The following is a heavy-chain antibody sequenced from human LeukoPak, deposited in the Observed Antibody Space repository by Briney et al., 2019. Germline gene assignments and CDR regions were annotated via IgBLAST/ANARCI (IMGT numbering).Heavy chain of an antibody. CDR1: GFTFSSYV. D-gene: IGHD3-22*01. CDR3: AKAPYYYDSSGYYYFDY. CDR2: ISGSGGST. Sequence: GGSLRLSCAASGFTFSSYVMSWVRQAPGKGLEWVSAISGSGGSTYYADSVKGRFTISRDNSKNTLYLQMNSLRAEDTAVYYCAKAPYYYDSSGYYYFDYWGQGTLVTVSS. J-gene: IGHJ4*02. V-gene: IGHV3-23*01.